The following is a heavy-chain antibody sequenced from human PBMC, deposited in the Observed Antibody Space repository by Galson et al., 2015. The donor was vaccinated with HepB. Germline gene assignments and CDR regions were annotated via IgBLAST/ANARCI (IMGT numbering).Heavy chain of an antibody. D-gene: IGHD6-13*01. Sequence: SLRLSCAASGFTFSRYWMIWVRQAPGKGLGWVANINPGGSEKYYVDSVKGRFTISRDNTKNPLYLQMNSLRADDTAIYCCARDIEPPGIFLDYWGQGILVTVSS. J-gene: IGHJ4*02. CDR1: GFTFSRYW. CDR3: ARDIEPPGIFLDY. V-gene: IGHV3-7*01. CDR2: INPGGSEK.